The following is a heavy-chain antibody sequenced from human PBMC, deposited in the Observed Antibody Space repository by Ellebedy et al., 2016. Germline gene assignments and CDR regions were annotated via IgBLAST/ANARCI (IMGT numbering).Heavy chain of an antibody. CDR2: IYPGDSDT. Sequence: KVSXXGSGYSFTSYWIGWVRQMPGKGLEWMGIIYPGDSDTRYSPSFQGQVTISADKSISTAYLQWSSLKASDTAMYYCARGYYYGSGPHGPDAFDIWGQGTMVTVSS. CDR3: ARGYYYGSGPHGPDAFDI. CDR1: GYSFTSYW. D-gene: IGHD3-10*01. J-gene: IGHJ3*02. V-gene: IGHV5-51*01.